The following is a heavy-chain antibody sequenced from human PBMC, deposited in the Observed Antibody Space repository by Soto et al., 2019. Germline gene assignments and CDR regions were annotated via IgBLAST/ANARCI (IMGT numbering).Heavy chain of an antibody. Sequence: EVQLVESGGDLVQPGGSLRLSCAASGFIFTNYWMTWVRQAPGKGLEWVANINHDGSETDYLDSVKGRFAISRDNAKNSLFLQMNSLRDEDTAIYYCARSLLGTMAFDMWGHGTLVAVSS. V-gene: IGHV3-7*03. J-gene: IGHJ3*02. CDR2: INHDGSET. D-gene: IGHD7-27*01. CDR1: GFIFTNYW. CDR3: ARSLLGTMAFDM.